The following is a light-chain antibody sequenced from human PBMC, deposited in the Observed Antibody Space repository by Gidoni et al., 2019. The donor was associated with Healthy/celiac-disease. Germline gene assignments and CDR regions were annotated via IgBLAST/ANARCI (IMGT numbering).Light chain of an antibody. J-gene: IGLJ2*01. CDR1: SSDVGGYNY. V-gene: IGLV2-14*01. CDR3: SSYTSSSTLI. CDR2: EVS. Sequence: QSALTQPASVYGSPGQSITISCTGTSSDVGGYNYGSWYQQHPGKAPKLMIYEVSNRPSGVSNRFSGSKSGNTASLTISGLQAEDEADYYCSSYTSSSTLIFGGGTKLTVL.